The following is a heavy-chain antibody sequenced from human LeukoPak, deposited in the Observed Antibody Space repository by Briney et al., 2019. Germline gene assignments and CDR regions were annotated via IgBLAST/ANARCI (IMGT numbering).Heavy chain of an antibody. D-gene: IGHD3-22*01. V-gene: IGHV3-23*01. CDR2: ISGSGGST. J-gene: IGHJ3*02. Sequence: PGGSLRLSCAASGFTFSSYAMSWVRQAPGKGLEWVSAISGSGGSTYYADSVKGRFTISRDNSKNTLYLQMNSLRAEDTAVYYCAKPTYYYDSSGYWAFDIWGQGTMVTVSS. CDR1: GFTFSSYA. CDR3: AKPTYYYDSSGYWAFDI.